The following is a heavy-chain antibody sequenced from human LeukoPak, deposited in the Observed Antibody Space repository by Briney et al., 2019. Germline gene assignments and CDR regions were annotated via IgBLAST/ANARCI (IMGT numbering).Heavy chain of an antibody. J-gene: IGHJ2*01. CDR3: ARVYFAIWTGYLDWYFDL. CDR2: IDPDGTTT. V-gene: IGHV3-74*01. CDR1: AFSLGPYW. D-gene: IGHD3-9*01. Sequence: GGSLRLSCAASAFSLGPYWMHWVRQAPGKGLVWVSRIDPDGTTTNYADSVKGRFTISRDNAENTSYLQMNSLRVEDTAVYYCARVYFAIWTGYLDWYFDLWGRGTLVTVSS.